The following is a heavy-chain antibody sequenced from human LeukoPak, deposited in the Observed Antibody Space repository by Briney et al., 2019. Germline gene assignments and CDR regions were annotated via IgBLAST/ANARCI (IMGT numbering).Heavy chain of an antibody. CDR1: GFTFDDYA. CDR2: ISWNSGSI. D-gene: IGHD3-22*01. J-gene: IGHJ4*02. Sequence: GGSLRLSCAASGFTFDDYAMHWVRQAPGKGLEWVSGISWNSGSIGYADSVKGRFTISRDNSKNTLYLQMNSLRAEDTAVYYCARVYDSSGYYPVAYWGQGTLVTVSS. V-gene: IGHV3-9*01. CDR3: ARVYDSSGYYPVAY.